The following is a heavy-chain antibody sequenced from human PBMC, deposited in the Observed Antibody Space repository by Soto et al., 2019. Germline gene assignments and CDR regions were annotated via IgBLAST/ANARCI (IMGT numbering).Heavy chain of an antibody. CDR1: GYTFTSYY. V-gene: IGHV1-46*01. CDR2: INPSGGST. D-gene: IGHD3-22*01. Sequence: RASVKVSCKASGYTFTSYYMHWVRQAPGQGLEWMGIINPSGGSTSYAQKFQGRVTMTRDTSTSTVYMELSSLRSEDTAVYYCASPTFYYASSGPGPFDYWGQGTLVTVSS. CDR3: ASPTFYYASSGPGPFDY. J-gene: IGHJ4*02.